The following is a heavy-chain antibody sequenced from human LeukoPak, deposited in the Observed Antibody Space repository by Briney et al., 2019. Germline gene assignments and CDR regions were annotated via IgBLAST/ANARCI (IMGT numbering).Heavy chain of an antibody. Sequence: GGSLRLSCAASGFTFGSYWMSWVRQAPGKGLEWVATIKQDGSEKSYVDSVRGRFTISRDNTKTSQSLQMSSLKAEDTAVYYCARGYHSSGYFYTDAFDIWGQGTMVTVSS. J-gene: IGHJ3*02. V-gene: IGHV3-7*01. CDR1: GFTFGSYW. CDR3: ARGYHSSGYFYTDAFDI. D-gene: IGHD3-22*01. CDR2: IKQDGSEK.